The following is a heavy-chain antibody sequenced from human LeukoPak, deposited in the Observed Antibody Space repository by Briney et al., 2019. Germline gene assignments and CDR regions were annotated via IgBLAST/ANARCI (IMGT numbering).Heavy chain of an antibody. CDR1: GGSISTDY. D-gene: IGHD4-11*01. CDR3: ARRVAVGNYFDP. V-gene: IGHV4-59*08. J-gene: IGHJ5*02. Sequence: SETLSLTCAFSGGSISTDYWSWVRQPPGKGLQWIGYIYYSGSTNYNPSLKSRVTISLNTAKNQFSLRLRSVTAADTAVYCCARRVAVGNYFDPWGQGTLVTVSS. CDR2: IYYSGST.